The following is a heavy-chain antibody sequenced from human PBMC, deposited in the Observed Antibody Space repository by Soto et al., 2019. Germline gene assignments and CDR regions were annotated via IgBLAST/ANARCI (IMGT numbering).Heavy chain of an antibody. CDR2: IRSKAYGGTT. V-gene: IGHV3-49*03. J-gene: IGHJ5*02. CDR1: GFTFGDYA. Sequence: GGSLRLSCTASGFTFGDYAMSWFRQAPGKGRGWVGFIRSKAYGGTTEYAASVKGRFTISRDDSKSIAYLQMNSLKTEDTAVYYCTSQYCSGGSCYPWWFDPWGQGTLVTVSS. D-gene: IGHD2-15*01. CDR3: TSQYCSGGSCYPWWFDP.